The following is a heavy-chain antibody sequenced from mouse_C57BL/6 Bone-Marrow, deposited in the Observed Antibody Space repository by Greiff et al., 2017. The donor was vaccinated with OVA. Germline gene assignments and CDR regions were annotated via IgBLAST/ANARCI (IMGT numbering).Heavy chain of an antibody. CDR2: FHPYNDDT. CDR3: ARRLYYGFAWFAY. CDR1: GYTFTTYP. Sequence: VQLVESGAELVKPGASVKMSCKASGYTFTTYPIEWMKQNHGKSLEWIGNFHPYNDDTKYNEKFKGKATLTVEKSSSTVYLELSRLTSDDSAVYYCARRLYYGFAWFAYWGQGTLVTVSA. V-gene: IGHV1-47*01. J-gene: IGHJ3*01. D-gene: IGHD2-2*01.